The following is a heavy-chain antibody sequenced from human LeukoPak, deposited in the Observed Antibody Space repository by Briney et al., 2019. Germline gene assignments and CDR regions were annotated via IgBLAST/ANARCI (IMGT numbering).Heavy chain of an antibody. J-gene: IGHJ4*02. CDR3: ATGRSIRYFDY. Sequence: PSETLSLTCSVSGVSIFSYYWNWIRQPPVKGLEWIGYVHYSGSTNYNPSLKSRVTISVDTSKSQFSLKLSSATAADTAVYYCATGRSIRYFDYWGQGTLLTVSS. V-gene: IGHV4-59*08. CDR1: GVSIFSYY. D-gene: IGHD3-9*01. CDR2: VHYSGST.